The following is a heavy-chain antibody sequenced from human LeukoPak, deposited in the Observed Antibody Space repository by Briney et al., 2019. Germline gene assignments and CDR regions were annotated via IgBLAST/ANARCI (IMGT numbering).Heavy chain of an antibody. J-gene: IGHJ4*02. V-gene: IGHV4-39*07. CDR2: IYYSGST. CDR1: GGSISSSSYY. D-gene: IGHD3-10*01. CDR3: ARGTTYYYGSGSPAKFDY. Sequence: SETLSLTCTVSGGSISSSSYYWGWIRQPPGKGLEWIGSIYYSGSTYYNPSLKSRVTISVDTSKNQFSLKLSSVTAADTAVYYCARGTTYYYGSGSPAKFDYWGQGTLVTVSS.